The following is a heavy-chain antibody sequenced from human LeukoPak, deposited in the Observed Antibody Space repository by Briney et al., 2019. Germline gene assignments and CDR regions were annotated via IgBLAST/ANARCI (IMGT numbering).Heavy chain of an antibody. V-gene: IGHV3-74*01. J-gene: IGHJ4*02. Sequence: GGSLRLSCTASGNYWMHWVRQAPGKGLVWVSHINSDGSWTSYADSVKGRFTISKDNAKNTVYLQMNNLRAEDTAVYYCVSFYEAYWGRGTLVTVSS. CDR2: INSDGSWT. CDR3: VSFYEAY. CDR1: GNYW. D-gene: IGHD2/OR15-2a*01.